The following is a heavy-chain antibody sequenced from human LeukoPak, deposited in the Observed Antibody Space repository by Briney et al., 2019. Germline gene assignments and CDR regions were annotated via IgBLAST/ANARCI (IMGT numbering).Heavy chain of an antibody. V-gene: IGHV3-13*01. J-gene: IGHJ4*02. CDR3: ARGGRMAELDY. D-gene: IGHD3-16*01. Sequence: GGSLRLSCAASGFTFSSYDMHWVRHATGKGLEWVSAIGTAGDTYYPGSVKGRFTISRENAKNSLYLQMNSLRAEDTAVYYCARGGRMAELDYWGQGTLVTVSS. CDR2: IGTAGDT. CDR1: GFTFSSYD.